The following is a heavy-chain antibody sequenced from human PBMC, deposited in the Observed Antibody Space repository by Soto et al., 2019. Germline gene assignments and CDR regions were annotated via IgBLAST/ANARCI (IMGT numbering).Heavy chain of an antibody. V-gene: IGHV1-18*04. D-gene: IGHD3-16*02. J-gene: IGHJ5*02. CDR1: GYTFTNYG. CDR3: AREEYRQVDH. CDR2: ISTNSGHT. Sequence: QVQLVQSGTEVKKPGASVKVSCKASGYTFTNYGITWVRQAPGQGLEWMGWISTNSGHTEYAQKFRGRVTMTTDRSTTTAYMDLRSQRSDDTAVYYCAREEYRQVDHWGQGTLVTVSS.